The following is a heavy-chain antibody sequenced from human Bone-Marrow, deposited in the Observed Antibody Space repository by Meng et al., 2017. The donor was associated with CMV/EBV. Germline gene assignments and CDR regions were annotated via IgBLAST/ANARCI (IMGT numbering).Heavy chain of an antibody. V-gene: IGHV3-23*01. Sequence: GESLKISCAASGFTFSAYAMNWVRQAPGKGLEWVSTISGSGGATYFADSVKGRFTISRDNSKSTLYLQMNSLRAEDTAVYYCAKDVKGRSPDAFDIWGQGTLVTV. CDR2: ISGSGGAT. CDR1: GFTFSAYA. J-gene: IGHJ3*02. CDR3: AKDVKGRSPDAFDI.